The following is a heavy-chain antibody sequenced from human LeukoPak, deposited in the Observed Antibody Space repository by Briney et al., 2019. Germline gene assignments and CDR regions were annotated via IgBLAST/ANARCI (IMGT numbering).Heavy chain of an antibody. D-gene: IGHD3-3*01. CDR1: GFTFSSYT. Sequence: GGSLRLSCAASGFTFSSYTMNWVRQAPGKGLEWVGRIKSKTDGGTTDYAAPVKGRFTISRDDSKNTLYLQMNSLKTEDTAVYYCTAKTKYYDFWSGYSGDDAFDIWGQGTMVTVSS. CDR3: TAKTKYYDFWSGYSGDDAFDI. J-gene: IGHJ3*02. CDR2: IKSKTDGGTT. V-gene: IGHV3-15*01.